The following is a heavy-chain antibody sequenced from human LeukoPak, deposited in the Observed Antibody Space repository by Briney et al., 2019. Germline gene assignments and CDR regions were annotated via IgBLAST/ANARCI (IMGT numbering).Heavy chain of an antibody. CDR1: GFTFSSYG. V-gene: IGHV3-30*18. CDR2: IPYDGSNK. Sequence: GGSLRLSCAASGFTFSSYGMHWVRQAPGKGLEWVAVIPYDGSNKYYADSVKGRFTISRDNSKNTLYLQMNSLRAEDTAVYYCAKGGIDSSGPWWYFDLWGRGTLVTVSS. J-gene: IGHJ2*01. D-gene: IGHD6-19*01. CDR3: AKGGIDSSGPWWYFDL.